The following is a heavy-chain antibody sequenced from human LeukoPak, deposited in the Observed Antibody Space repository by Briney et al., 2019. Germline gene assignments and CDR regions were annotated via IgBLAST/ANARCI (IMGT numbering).Heavy chain of an antibody. CDR3: AKPHCSSTSCHGGAFDI. J-gene: IGHJ3*02. D-gene: IGHD2-2*01. V-gene: IGHV3-23*01. Sequence: GGSLRLSCAASGFTFNSYAMSWVRQAPGKGLEWVSAISGSGGSTYYADSVKGRFTISRDNSKKTLYLQMNSLRDEDTAVYYCAKPHCSSTSCHGGAFDIWGQGTMVTVSS. CDR2: ISGSGGST. CDR1: GFTFNSYA.